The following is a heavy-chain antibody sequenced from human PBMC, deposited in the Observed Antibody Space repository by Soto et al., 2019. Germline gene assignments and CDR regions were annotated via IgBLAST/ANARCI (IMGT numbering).Heavy chain of an antibody. CDR3: AGRWGEGRVDY. CDR1: GGSISSSKW. CDR2: IYHSGST. Sequence: QVQLQESGPGLVKPSGTLSLTCAVSGGSISSSKWWGWGRQQRGKGLHWSGEIYHSGSTNYIPSLESRATISVDKSSNEFTLMMSSVTAAATAVYYGAGRWGEGRVDYWGQGTLVTVSS. J-gene: IGHJ4*02. V-gene: IGHV4-4*02. D-gene: IGHD3-10*01.